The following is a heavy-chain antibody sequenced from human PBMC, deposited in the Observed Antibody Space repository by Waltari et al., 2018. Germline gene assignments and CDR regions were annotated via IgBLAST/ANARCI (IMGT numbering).Heavy chain of an antibody. CDR1: CYSISSGYY. J-gene: IGHJ4*02. CDR2: IYHSGST. CDR3: ARLPWYGSGSRSDY. V-gene: IGHV4-38-2*01. Sequence: QVQLQESGPGLVKPSETLSLTCAVSCYSISSGYYWGWIRQPPGKGLEWIGSIYHSGSTYYNPSLKSRVTISVDTSKNQFSLKLSSVTAADTAVYYCARLPWYGSGSRSDYWGQGTLVTVSS. D-gene: IGHD3-10*01.